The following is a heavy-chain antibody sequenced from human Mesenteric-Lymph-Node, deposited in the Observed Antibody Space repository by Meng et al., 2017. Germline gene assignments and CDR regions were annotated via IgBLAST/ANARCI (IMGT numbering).Heavy chain of an antibody. CDR1: GGSVSSGSYY. J-gene: IGHJ4*02. V-gene: IGHV4-61*01. CDR2: IYYSGST. D-gene: IGHD1-26*01. Sequence: QGRLRETGPRLVMPSETLSLTCTVAGGSVSSGSYYWSWFLPPPGKGLEWIGYIYYSGSTNYNPSLKSRVTISVDTSKNQFSLKLSSVTAADTAVYYCARDSGSYYKGLWGQGTLVTVSS. CDR3: ARDSGSYYKGL.